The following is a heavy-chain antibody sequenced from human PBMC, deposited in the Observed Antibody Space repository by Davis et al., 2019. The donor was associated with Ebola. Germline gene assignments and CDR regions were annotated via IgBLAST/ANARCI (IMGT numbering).Heavy chain of an antibody. CDR1: GYTFTSYY. J-gene: IGHJ6*02. V-gene: IGHV1-2*02. CDR3: ASGGDSSGYYPRLNGMDV. D-gene: IGHD3-22*01. Sequence: ASVKVSCKASGYTFTSYYMHWVRQAPGQGLEWMGWINPNSGGTNYAQKFQGRVTMTRDTSISTAYMELSRLRSDDTAVYYCASGGDSSGYYPRLNGMDVWGQGTTVTVSS. CDR2: INPNSGGT.